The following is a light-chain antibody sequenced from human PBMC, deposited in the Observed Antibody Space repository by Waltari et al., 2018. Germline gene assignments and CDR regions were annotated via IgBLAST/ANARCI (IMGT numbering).Light chain of an antibody. V-gene: IGKV4-1*01. CDR1: QIVLYSPNSQNY. CDR2: WAS. Sequence: DIVMTQSPDSLAVSLGERATINRKSTQIVLYSPNSQNYLAWYQQKPGQPPKLLIYWASTRESGVPDRFSGSESGTDFTLTISSLQAEDVAVYYCQQYYSTPWTFGQGTKVEIK. CDR3: QQYYSTPWT. J-gene: IGKJ1*01.